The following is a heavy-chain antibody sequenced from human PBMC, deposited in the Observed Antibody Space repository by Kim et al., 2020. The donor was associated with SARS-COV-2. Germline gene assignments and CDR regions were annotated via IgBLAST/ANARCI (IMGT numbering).Heavy chain of an antibody. J-gene: IGHJ4*02. Sequence: SNPAPKKRVTISVDTAKNQFSLNLSSVTAADTAVYYCARGSSSYYYAFDYWGQGTLVTVSS. D-gene: IGHD6-13*01. V-gene: IGHV4-59*09. CDR3: ARGSSSYYYAFDY.